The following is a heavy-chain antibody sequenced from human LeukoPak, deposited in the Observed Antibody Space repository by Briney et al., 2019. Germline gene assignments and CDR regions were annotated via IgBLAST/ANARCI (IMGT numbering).Heavy chain of an antibody. J-gene: IGHJ5*02. D-gene: IGHD3-10*01. CDR2: INPNSGGT. Sequence: RASVKVSCKASGYTFTSYYMHWVRQAPGQGLEWMGRINPNSGGTNYAQKFQGRVTMTRDTSISTAYMELSRLRSDDTAVYYCARAGSARSSNWFDPWGQGTLVTVSS. CDR1: GYTFTSYY. V-gene: IGHV1-2*06. CDR3: ARAGSARSSNWFDP.